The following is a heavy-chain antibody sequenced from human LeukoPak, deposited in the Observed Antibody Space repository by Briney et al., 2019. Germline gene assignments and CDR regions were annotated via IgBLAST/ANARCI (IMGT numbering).Heavy chain of an antibody. D-gene: IGHD1-26*01. CDR1: GFTFSSYG. V-gene: IGHV3-30*03. J-gene: IGHJ4*02. CDR2: ISYDGSNK. CDR3: VRDAGSFYDY. Sequence: GGSLRLSCAASGFTFSSYGMHWVRQAPGKGLEWVAVISYDGSNKGYADFVKGRFTLSRDNSKNTLYLHMNSLRAEDTAVYYCVRDAGSFYDYWGQGTLVTVSS.